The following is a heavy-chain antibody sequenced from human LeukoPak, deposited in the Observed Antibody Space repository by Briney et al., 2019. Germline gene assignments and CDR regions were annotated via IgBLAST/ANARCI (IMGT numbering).Heavy chain of an antibody. D-gene: IGHD4-17*01. CDR1: GYTFTSYY. J-gene: IGHJ4*02. CDR2: ISVYRSKT. V-gene: IGHV1-18*04. Sequence: AASVKVSCKASGYTFTSYYMHWVRQAPGQGLEWMGWISVYRSKTNYAQKFQGRITLTTDASTRTTFMELRSLRSDDTAVYYCARDNGDYNFDYWGQGTLVTVSS. CDR3: ARDNGDYNFDY.